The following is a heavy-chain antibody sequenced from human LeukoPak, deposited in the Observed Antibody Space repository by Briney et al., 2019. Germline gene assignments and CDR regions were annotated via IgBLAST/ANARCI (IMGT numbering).Heavy chain of an antibody. D-gene: IGHD6-25*01. CDR2: ISGSGSTT. V-gene: IGHV3-23*01. J-gene: IGHJ4*02. CDR3: AKRSSGYYLDY. CDR1: GFTFSSYA. Sequence: GGSLRLSCAASGFTFSSYAMSWVRQAPGKGLEWVSAISGSGSTTYYADSVKGRFTFSRDNSKNTLYLQMNSLRAEDTAIYYCAKRSSGYYLDYWGPGTLVTVSS.